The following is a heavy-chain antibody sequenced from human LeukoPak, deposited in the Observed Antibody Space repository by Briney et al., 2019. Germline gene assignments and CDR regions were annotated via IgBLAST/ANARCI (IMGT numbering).Heavy chain of an antibody. J-gene: IGHJ4*02. Sequence: GGSLRLSCAASGFTFSGHWMSWVRQAPGKGLEWVANINQGGSDKYYVDSVKGRFTISRDNATNLLYLQMNSLRGEDTAVYYCTRDRSRAEDDWGQGTLVTVSS. V-gene: IGHV3-7*01. CDR1: GFTFSGHW. D-gene: IGHD1-14*01. CDR2: INQGGSDK. CDR3: TRDRSRAEDD.